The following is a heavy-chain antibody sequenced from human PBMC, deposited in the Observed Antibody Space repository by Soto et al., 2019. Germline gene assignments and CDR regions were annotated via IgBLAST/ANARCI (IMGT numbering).Heavy chain of an antibody. CDR3: ARLGDYDYIWGSYRTFDY. CDR1: GGYISSYY. Sequence: SETLSLTCTVSGGYISSYYWSWIRQPPGKGLEWIGYIYYSGSTNYNPSLKSRVTISVDTSKNQFSLKLSSVTAADTAVYYCARLGDYDYIWGSYRTFDYWGQGTLVTVSS. J-gene: IGHJ4*02. V-gene: IGHV4-59*01. D-gene: IGHD3-16*02. CDR2: IYYSGST.